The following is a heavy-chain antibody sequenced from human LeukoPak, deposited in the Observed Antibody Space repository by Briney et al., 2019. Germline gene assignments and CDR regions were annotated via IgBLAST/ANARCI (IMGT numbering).Heavy chain of an antibody. D-gene: IGHD3-9*01. J-gene: IGHJ4*02. V-gene: IGHV4-38-2*02. CDR3: ARVTGYMIEDYFDY. CDR1: GCSISSGYY. Sequence: SETLSLTCTVSGCSISSGYYWGWIRQPPGKGLEWIGSIYHSGSTYYNPSLKSRVTISVDTSKNQFSLKLSSVTAADTAVYYCARVTGYMIEDYFDYWGQGILVTVSS. CDR2: IYHSGST.